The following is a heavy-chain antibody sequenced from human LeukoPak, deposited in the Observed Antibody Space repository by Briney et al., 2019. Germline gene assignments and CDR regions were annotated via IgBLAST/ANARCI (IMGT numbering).Heavy chain of an antibody. CDR2: IYTSGST. J-gene: IGHJ4*02. V-gene: IGHV4-4*07. Sequence: SETLSLTCTVSGGSISSYYWSWIRQPAGKGLEWIGRIYTSGSTNYNPSLKSRVTISVDTSKNQFSLKLSSVTAADTAVYYCAAFLRITFGGVIAPDYWGQGTLVTVSS. D-gene: IGHD3-16*02. CDR1: GGSISSYY. CDR3: AAFLRITFGGVIAPDY.